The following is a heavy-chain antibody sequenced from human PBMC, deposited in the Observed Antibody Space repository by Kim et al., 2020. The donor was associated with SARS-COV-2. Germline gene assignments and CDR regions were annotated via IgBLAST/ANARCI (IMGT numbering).Heavy chain of an antibody. CDR1: GGSFSGYY. D-gene: IGHD3-9*01. V-gene: IGHV4-34*01. CDR2: INHSGST. CDR3: ARFPNIYYDILTGYLPDYGMDV. J-gene: IGHJ6*02. Sequence: SETLSLTCAVYGGSFSGYYWSWIRQPPGKGLEWIGEINHSGSTNYNPSLKSRVTISVDTSKNQFSLKLSSVTAADTAVYYCARFPNIYYDILTGYLPDYGMDVWGQGTTVTVSS.